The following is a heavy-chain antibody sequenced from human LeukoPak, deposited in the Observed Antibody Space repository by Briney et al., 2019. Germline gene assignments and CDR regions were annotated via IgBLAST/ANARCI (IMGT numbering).Heavy chain of an antibody. V-gene: IGHV4-38-2*02. D-gene: IGHD3-3*01. CDR2: IYHSGST. CDR1: GYSISSGYY. CDR3: ARESFWSGYYISYFDY. J-gene: IGHJ4*02. Sequence: SETLSLTCTDSGYSISSGYYWGWIRQPPGKRLEWIGSIYHSGSTYYNPSLKSRVTISVDTSKNQFSLKLSSVTAADTAVYYCARESFWSGYYISYFDYWGQGTLVTVSS.